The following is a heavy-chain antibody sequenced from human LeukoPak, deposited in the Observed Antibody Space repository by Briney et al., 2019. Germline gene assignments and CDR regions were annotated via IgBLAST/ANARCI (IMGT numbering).Heavy chain of an antibody. CDR3: ARGNSITGTTPLDYFDY. CDR1: GFTFSDYY. D-gene: IGHD1-20*01. J-gene: IGHJ4*02. V-gene: IGHV3-11*05. CDR2: ISSSSSYT. Sequence: PGGSLRLSCAASGFTFSDYYMSWIRQAPGRGLEWVSYISSSSSYTNYADSVKGRFTISRDNAKNSLYLQMNSLRAEDTAVYYCARGNSITGTTPLDYFDYWGQGTLVTVSP.